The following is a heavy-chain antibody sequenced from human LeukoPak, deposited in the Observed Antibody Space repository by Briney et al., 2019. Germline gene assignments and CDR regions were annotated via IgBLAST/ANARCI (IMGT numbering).Heavy chain of an antibody. CDR1: GGSISSHY. CDR3: ARRVPGYYDSSGMWDY. V-gene: IGHV4-59*11. CDR2: IYYSGST. D-gene: IGHD3-22*01. J-gene: IGHJ4*02. Sequence: SETLSLTCTVSGGSISSHYWSWIRQPPGKGLEWIGYIYYSGSTNYNPSLKSRVTISVDTSKNQFSLKLSSATAADTAVYYCARRVPGYYDSSGMWDYWGQGTVVSVSS.